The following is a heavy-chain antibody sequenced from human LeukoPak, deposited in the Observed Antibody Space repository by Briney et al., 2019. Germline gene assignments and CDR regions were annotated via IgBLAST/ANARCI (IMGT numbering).Heavy chain of an antibody. CDR1: GYTFTSYY. D-gene: IGHD6-19*01. J-gene: IGHJ4*02. CDR3: ARIAVAGELVGYFDY. V-gene: IGHV1-46*01. CDR2: INPSGGST. Sequence: ASVKVSCKASGYTFTSYYMHWVRQAPGQGLEWMGIINPSGGSTSYAQKFQGRVTMTRDTSTSTVYMELSSLRSEDMAVYYCARIAVAGELVGYFDYWGQGTLVTVSS.